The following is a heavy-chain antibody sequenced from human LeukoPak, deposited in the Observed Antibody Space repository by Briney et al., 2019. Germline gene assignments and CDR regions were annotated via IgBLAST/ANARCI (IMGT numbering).Heavy chain of an antibody. CDR3: AGVPAAGTGPDY. CDR2: ISDSGGS. Sequence: SETLSLTCSVSGGSVSSGISYWSWIRQPPGEGLEWIAYISDSGGSDYNPSLRGRVTISLDTSKNQFSLRLTSVTAADTAVYYCAGVPAAGTGPDYWGQGTLVTVSS. V-gene: IGHV4-61*01. D-gene: IGHD6-13*01. J-gene: IGHJ4*02. CDR1: GGSVSSGISY.